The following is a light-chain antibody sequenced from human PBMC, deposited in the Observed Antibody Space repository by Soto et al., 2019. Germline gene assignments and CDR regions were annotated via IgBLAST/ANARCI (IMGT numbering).Light chain of an antibody. J-gene: IGKJ4*01. CDR1: QSVLYNSDNKNY. CDR2: WAS. Sequence: DIVMTQSPDSLAVSLGERATINCKSSQSVLYNSDNKNYLAWYQQKVGQPPKLLIYWASTRDSGVPDRFSGSGSGADFTLTINNLQADDLAVSYWQQHYIALSFGGGTKGASK. CDR3: QQHYIALS. V-gene: IGKV4-1*01.